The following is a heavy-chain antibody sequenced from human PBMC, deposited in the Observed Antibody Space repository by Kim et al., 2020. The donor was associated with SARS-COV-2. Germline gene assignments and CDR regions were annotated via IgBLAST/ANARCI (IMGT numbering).Heavy chain of an antibody. CDR3: ATSKWDLSVLDF. CDR2: MSGDFPGLP. Sequence: ASVKVSCKTSAYMFKNYGMTWVRQAPGQGLEWVGWMSGDFPGLPKYRHDFHGRVTITTDTSTTTAYMELRGLTSDDTAVYFCATSKWDLSVLDFWGRGTLVIVSS. CDR1: AYMFKNYG. J-gene: IGHJ4*02. D-gene: IGHD1-26*01. V-gene: IGHV1-18*01.